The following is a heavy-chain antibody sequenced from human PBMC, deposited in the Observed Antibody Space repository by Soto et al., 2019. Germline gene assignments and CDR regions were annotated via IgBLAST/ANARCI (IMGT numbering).Heavy chain of an antibody. Sequence: GESLKISCKGSGYSFTSYWIGWVRQMPGKGLEWMGIIYPGDSDTRYSPSFQGQVTISADTSISTAYLQWSSLKASDTAMYYCARHQEDEESYGDYPLPEYFQHWGQGTLVTVSS. V-gene: IGHV5-51*01. CDR1: GYSFTSYW. CDR3: ARHQEDEESYGDYPLPEYFQH. J-gene: IGHJ1*01. D-gene: IGHD4-17*01. CDR2: IYPGDSDT.